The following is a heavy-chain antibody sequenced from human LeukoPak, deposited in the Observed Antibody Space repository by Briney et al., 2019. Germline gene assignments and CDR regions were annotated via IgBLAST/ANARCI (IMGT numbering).Heavy chain of an antibody. V-gene: IGHV3-20*01. J-gene: IGHJ4*02. D-gene: IGHD1-26*01. CDR3: ARSSGSYSRKYYFDY. CDR2: INWNGGST. Sequence: SGGSLRLSCAASGFTFDDYGMSWVRQAPGKGLEWVSGINWNGGSTGYADSVKGRFTISRDNAKNSLYLQMNSLRAEDTALYHCARSSGSYSRKYYFDYWGQGTLVTVSS. CDR1: GFTFDDYG.